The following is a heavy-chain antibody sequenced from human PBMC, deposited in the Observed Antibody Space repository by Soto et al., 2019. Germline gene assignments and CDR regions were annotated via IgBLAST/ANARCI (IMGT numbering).Heavy chain of an antibody. CDR2: IYYSGST. D-gene: IGHD3-3*01. Sequence: SETLSLTCTVSGGSISSSSYYWGWIRQPPGKGLEWIGSIYYSGSTNYNPSLKSRVTISVDTSKNQFSLKLSSVTAADTAVYYCWASASGSGPSNGATRGWFDPWGQGTLVTVSS. J-gene: IGHJ5*02. CDR3: WASASGSGPSNGATRGWFDP. V-gene: IGHV4-39*07. CDR1: GGSISSSSYY.